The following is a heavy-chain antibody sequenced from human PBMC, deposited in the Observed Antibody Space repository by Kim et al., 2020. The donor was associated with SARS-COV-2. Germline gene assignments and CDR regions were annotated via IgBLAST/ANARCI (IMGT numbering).Heavy chain of an antibody. CDR2: INQSGGN. Sequence: SETLSLTCAVYGGSFSGYYWNWIRQPPGKGLEWIGEINQSGGNNYKSSLKSRVTMSLDTSKNQLSLKLSSLTAADTAVYYCARGRGDFGEFPRFDQWGQG. J-gene: IGHJ4*02. V-gene: IGHV4-34*01. CDR1: GGSFSGYY. D-gene: IGHD3-10*01. CDR3: ARGRGDFGEFPRFDQ.